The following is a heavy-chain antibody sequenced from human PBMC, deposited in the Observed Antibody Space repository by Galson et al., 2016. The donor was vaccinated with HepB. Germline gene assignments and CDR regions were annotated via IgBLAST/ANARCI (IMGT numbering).Heavy chain of an antibody. Sequence: SVKVSCKASGYSFTSYYMHWVRQAPGQGLEWMGIINPSGGSTSYAQKFQGRVTLTRDTSTSTVYTELSSLRSEDTAGYYCASGIVGANADFDYWGQGTLVTVSS. CDR2: INPSGGST. CDR1: GYSFTSYY. J-gene: IGHJ4*02. V-gene: IGHV1-46*01. D-gene: IGHD1-26*01. CDR3: ASGIVGANADFDY.